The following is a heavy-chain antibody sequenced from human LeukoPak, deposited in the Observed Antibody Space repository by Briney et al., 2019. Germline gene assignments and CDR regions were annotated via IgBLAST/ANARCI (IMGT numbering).Heavy chain of an antibody. D-gene: IGHD3-10*01. CDR3: ARDYYGSGSSNWFDP. CDR1: GGSFSGYY. J-gene: IGHJ5*02. V-gene: IGHV4-34*01. Sequence: PSETLSLTCAVYGGSFSGYYWGWIRQPPGKGLEWIGEINHSGSTNYNPSLKSRVTISVDTSKNQFSLKLSSVTAADTAEYYCARDYYGSGSSNWFDPWGQGTLVTVSA. CDR2: INHSGST.